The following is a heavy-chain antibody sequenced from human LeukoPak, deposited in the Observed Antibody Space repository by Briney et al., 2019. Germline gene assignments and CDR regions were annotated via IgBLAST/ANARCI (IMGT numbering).Heavy chain of an antibody. J-gene: IGHJ4*02. Sequence: GGPLRLSCAASGLTFSTYWMHWVRQAPGKGLAWVARINPDGSIRTYADSVQGRVTISRDTAKDTLFLQMNSLRAEDTAVYYCAREARVGGALQYWGQGTPVTVSS. CDR2: INPDGSIR. V-gene: IGHV3-74*03. CDR1: GLTFSTYW. CDR3: AREARVGGALQY. D-gene: IGHD1-26*01.